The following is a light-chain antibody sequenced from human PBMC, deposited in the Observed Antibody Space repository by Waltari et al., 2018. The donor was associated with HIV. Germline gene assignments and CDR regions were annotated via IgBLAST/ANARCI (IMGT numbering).Light chain of an antibody. V-gene: IGLV3-25*03. J-gene: IGLJ2*01. CDR1: MLSGEF. Sequence: SRELTQAPSVSVSPGQTARITCSGHMLSGEFGYWYQQRPGQAPVLVIYRENQRSPGIPPRFSGSRSGTSFTLTISGVQAEDEADYYCQSADSRAIHKFFGGGTKLTVL. CDR3: QSADSRAIHKF. CDR2: REN.